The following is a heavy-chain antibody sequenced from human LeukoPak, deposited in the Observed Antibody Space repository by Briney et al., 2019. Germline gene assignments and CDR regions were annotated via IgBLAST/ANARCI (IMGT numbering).Heavy chain of an antibody. V-gene: IGHV4-31*03. CDR2: ISHTGST. D-gene: IGHD1-7*01. J-gene: IGHJ4*02. CDR3: VRAVTGTSLYDY. Sequence: SQTLSLTCTVSGGSVSSADSHWGWIRQYPGKGLGWIGYISHTGSTSYNPSLKSRVMISRDSSKNQSSLMLTSVTAADTAVYYCVRAVTGTSLYDYWGQGTLVTVSS. CDR1: GGSVSSADSH.